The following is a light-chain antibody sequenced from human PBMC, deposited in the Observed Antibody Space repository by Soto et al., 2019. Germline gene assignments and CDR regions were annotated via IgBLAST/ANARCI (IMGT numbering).Light chain of an antibody. Sequence: ELVLTQSPGTLSLSPGERATLSCRASQSVSSSYLAWYQQKPGQAPRLLIYGASNRATGIPDRFSGSGSGTDFTLTISRLEPEDVAVYFCQQYGRSPPLTFGQGTKVEIK. CDR1: QSVSSSY. J-gene: IGKJ2*01. CDR2: GAS. CDR3: QQYGRSPPLT. V-gene: IGKV3-20*01.